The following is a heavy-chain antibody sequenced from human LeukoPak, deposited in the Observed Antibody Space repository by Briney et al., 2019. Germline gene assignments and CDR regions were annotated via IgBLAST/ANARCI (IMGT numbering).Heavy chain of an antibody. Sequence: ASVKVSCKASGGTFTSYDINWVRQATGQGLEWMGWMNPNSGNTGYAQKFQGRVTMIRNTSISTAYMELSSLRSEDTAVYYCARGSVRFLEWLFHGMDVWGQGTTVTVSS. CDR1: GGTFTSYD. V-gene: IGHV1-8*01. J-gene: IGHJ6*02. CDR2: MNPNSGNT. CDR3: ARGSVRFLEWLFHGMDV. D-gene: IGHD3-3*01.